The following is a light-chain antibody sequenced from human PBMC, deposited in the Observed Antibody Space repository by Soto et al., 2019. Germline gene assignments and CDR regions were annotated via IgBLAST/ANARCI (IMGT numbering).Light chain of an antibody. V-gene: IGKV3-20*01. CDR3: QQYGGPPRT. CDR1: RSLDSGQ. J-gene: IGKJ5*01. CDR2: DAF. Sequence: EIVLTQSPGTLSLSPVESATLSCRASRSLDSGQLAWYQQKVGRAPRLLIHDAFIRATGIPDRFSGSGSGTDFTLTIARLEPEDFAVYYCQQYGGPPRTFGQGTRLEIK.